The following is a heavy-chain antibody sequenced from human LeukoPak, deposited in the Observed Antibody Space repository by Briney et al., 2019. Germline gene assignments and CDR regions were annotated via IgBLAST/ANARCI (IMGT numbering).Heavy chain of an antibody. V-gene: IGHV3-11*01. CDR1: GFTFSDYY. D-gene: IGHD2-21*02. Sequence: GGSLRLSCAASGFTFSDYYMSWIHQAPGKGLEWVSYISSSGSTIYYADSVKGRFTISRDNAKNSLYLQMNSLRAEDTAVYYCARVLPFVVVTATNDAFDIWGQGTMVTVSS. CDR3: ARVLPFVVVTATNDAFDI. CDR2: ISSSGSTI. J-gene: IGHJ3*02.